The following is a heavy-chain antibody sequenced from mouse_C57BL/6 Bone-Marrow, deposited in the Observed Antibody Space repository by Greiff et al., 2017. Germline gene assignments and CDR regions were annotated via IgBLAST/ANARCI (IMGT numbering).Heavy chain of an antibody. CDR1: GYTFTSYW. CDR3: ARGDSPWYFDV. Sequence: QVQLKQPGAELVKPGASVKLSCKASGYTFTSYWMQWVKQRPGQGLEWIGEIDPSDSYTNYNQKFKGKATLTVVTSSSTAYMQLSSLTSEDSSVYYCARGDSPWYFDVWGTGTTVTVSS. V-gene: IGHV1-50*01. CDR2: IDPSDSYT. J-gene: IGHJ1*03.